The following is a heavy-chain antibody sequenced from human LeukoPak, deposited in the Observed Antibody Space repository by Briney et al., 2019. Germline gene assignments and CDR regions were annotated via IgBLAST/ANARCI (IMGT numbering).Heavy chain of an antibody. D-gene: IGHD3-3*01. V-gene: IGHV3-53*01. CDR1: GLTVSSHF. CDR2: LYDDGTT. CDR3: TRELLYHYYEY. Sequence: GGSLRLSCAASGLTVSSHFMSWVRQAPGKGLEWVSVLYDDGTTKYPDSVKGRFTISRDNSKNTLYLQMDSLRTEDTAVYYCTRELLYHYYEYWGQGTLVTVSS. J-gene: IGHJ4*02.